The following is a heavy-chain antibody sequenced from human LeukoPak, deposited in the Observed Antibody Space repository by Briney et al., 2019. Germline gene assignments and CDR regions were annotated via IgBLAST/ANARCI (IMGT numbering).Heavy chain of an antibody. D-gene: IGHD6-13*01. J-gene: IGHJ4*02. Sequence: PGGSLRLSCAASGFTVSNYWMSWVRQAPGGGLEWVACIHQNGGTEYYVDSVKGRFAISRDNSKNSLHLQMSSLTVEDTAVYYCARDLSSRDAFWGQGTLVIVSS. V-gene: IGHV3-7*03. CDR3: ARDLSSRDAF. CDR1: GFTVSNYW. CDR2: IHQNGGTE.